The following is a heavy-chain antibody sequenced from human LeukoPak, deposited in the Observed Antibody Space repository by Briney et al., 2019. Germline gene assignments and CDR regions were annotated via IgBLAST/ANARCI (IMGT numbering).Heavy chain of an antibody. V-gene: IGHV4-59*12. CDR3: ARVPYSSGWHDY. CDR1: GGSISSYY. D-gene: IGHD6-19*01. CDR2: IYYSGST. J-gene: IGHJ4*02. Sequence: SETLSLTCTVSGGSISSYYWSWIRQPPGKGLEWIGYIYYSGSTNYNPSLKSRVTISVDTSKNQFSLKLSSVTAADTAVYYCARVPYSSGWHDYWGQGTLVTVSS.